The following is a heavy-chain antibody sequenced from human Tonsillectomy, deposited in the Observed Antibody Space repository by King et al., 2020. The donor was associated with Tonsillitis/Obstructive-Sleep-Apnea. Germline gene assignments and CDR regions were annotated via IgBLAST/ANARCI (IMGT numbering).Heavy chain of an antibody. Sequence: VQLVESGGGLVKPGGSLRLSCAASGFTFSSYSMNWVRQAPGKGLEWVSSIISSSSYIYYADSVKGRFTISRDNAKNELYLQMNSLRAEDTAVYYCAREVIGRNPRYYYYMDVWGKGTTVTVSS. CDR3: AREVIGRNPRYYYYMDV. J-gene: IGHJ6*03. CDR1: GFTFSSYS. D-gene: IGHD3-16*02. V-gene: IGHV3-21*01. CDR2: IISSSSYI.